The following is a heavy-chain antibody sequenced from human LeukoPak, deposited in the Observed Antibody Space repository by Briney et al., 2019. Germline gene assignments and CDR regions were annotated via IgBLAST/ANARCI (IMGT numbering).Heavy chain of an antibody. D-gene: IGHD6-13*01. CDR1: GFTFSSYS. Sequence: GGSLRLTCAASGFTFSSYSMNWVGQAPGKGLEGVAYISSSSSTIYYADSVKGRFTISRDNAKNSLYLQMNSLRAEDTAVYYCARGKYSSSWYPREFDYWGQGTLVTVSS. J-gene: IGHJ4*02. CDR3: ARGKYSSSWYPREFDY. CDR2: ISSSSSTI. V-gene: IGHV3-48*04.